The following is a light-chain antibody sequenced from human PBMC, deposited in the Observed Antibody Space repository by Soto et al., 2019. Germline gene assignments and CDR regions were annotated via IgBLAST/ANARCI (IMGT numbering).Light chain of an antibody. Sequence: DIQMTQSPSSLSAAVGDSVTITCRASQDINKYLNWYHQTPGKAPKLLVFATSTLHNGVPSRSSGSRSWTDFSLTITSLQPEDFATYYCQQSYSSPYTCGQGTKLEIK. CDR3: QQSYSSPYT. CDR2: ATS. J-gene: IGKJ2*01. CDR1: QDINKY. V-gene: IGKV1-39*01.